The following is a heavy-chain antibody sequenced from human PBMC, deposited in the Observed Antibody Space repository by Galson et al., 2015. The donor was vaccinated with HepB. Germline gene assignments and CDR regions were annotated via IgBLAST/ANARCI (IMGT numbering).Heavy chain of an antibody. J-gene: IGHJ4*02. CDR1: GFTFSSYS. CDR2: ISSSSYI. Sequence: SLRLSCAASGFTFSSYSMNWVRQAPGKGLEWVSSISSSSYIYFADSVKGRFTISRDNAKNSLYLQMNSLRAEDTAVYYCARVSQYYPDYWGQGTLVTVSS. D-gene: IGHD3-10*01. CDR3: ARVSQYYPDY. V-gene: IGHV3-21*01.